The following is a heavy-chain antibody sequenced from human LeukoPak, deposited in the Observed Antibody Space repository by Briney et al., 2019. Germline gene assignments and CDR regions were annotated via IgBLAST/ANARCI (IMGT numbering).Heavy chain of an antibody. CDR1: GVSVSSGDYY. D-gene: IGHD2-15*01. J-gene: IGHJ5*02. CDR2: IYYSGST. Sequence: PSETLSLTCTVSGVSVSSGDYYWSWIRQSPGKGLEWIGYIYYSGSTYYNPSLKSRVTISVDTSKNQFSLNLSSVTSADTAVYFCARFRRYCSGGSCYSWFDPWGQGTLVTVSS. V-gene: IGHV4-30-4*02. CDR3: ARFRRYCSGGSCYSWFDP.